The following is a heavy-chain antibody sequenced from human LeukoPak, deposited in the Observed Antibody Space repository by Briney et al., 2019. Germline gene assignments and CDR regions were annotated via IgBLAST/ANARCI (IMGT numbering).Heavy chain of an antibody. CDR3: AREGIAARPEYFQH. Sequence: PSETLSLTCTVSGGSISSYYWSWIRQPAGKGLEWIGEINHSGSTNYNPSLKSRVTISVDTSKNQFSLKLSSVTAADTAVYYCAREGIAARPEYFQHWGQGTLVTVSS. V-gene: IGHV4-34*01. D-gene: IGHD6-6*01. CDR2: INHSGST. J-gene: IGHJ1*01. CDR1: GGSISSYY.